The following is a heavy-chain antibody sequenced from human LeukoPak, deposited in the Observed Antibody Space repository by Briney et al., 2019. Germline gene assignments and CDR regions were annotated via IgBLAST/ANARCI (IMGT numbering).Heavy chain of an antibody. CDR1: GFTFSSYW. CDR3: AGDRGRDYFDY. Sequence: PGGSLRLSCAASGFTFSSYWMSWVRQAPGKGLEWVANIKQDGSEKYYVDSVKGRFTISRDNAKNSLNLQMNSLRAEDTAVYYCAGDRGRDYFDYWGQGTLVTVSS. D-gene: IGHD3-10*01. J-gene: IGHJ4*02. CDR2: IKQDGSEK. V-gene: IGHV3-7*01.